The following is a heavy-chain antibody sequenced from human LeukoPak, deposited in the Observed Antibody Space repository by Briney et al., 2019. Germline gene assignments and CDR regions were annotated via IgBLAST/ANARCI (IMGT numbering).Heavy chain of an antibody. CDR3: ARLTRVLLWFGELLSNFDY. CDR1: GFTFSSYE. CDR2: INHSGST. V-gene: IGHV4-34*01. Sequence: GSLRLSCAASGFTFSSYEMNWVRQPPGKGLEWIGEINHSGSTNYNPSLKSRVIISVDTSKDQFSLKLSSVTAADTAVYYCARLTRVLLWFGELLSNFDYWGQGTLVTVSS. D-gene: IGHD3-10*01. J-gene: IGHJ4*02.